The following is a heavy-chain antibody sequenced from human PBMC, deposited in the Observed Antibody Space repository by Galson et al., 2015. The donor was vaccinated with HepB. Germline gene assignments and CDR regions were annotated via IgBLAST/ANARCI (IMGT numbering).Heavy chain of an antibody. J-gene: IGHJ5*02. CDR3: ARPFTDIHNWFDP. CDR2: ISYDGSNK. CDR1: GFTFSSYA. V-gene: IGHV3-30-3*01. Sequence: SLRLSCAASGFTFSSYAMHWVRQAPGKGLEWVAVISYDGSNKYYADSVKGRFTISRDNSKNTLYLQMNSLRAEDTAVYYCARPFTDIHNWFDPWGQGTLVTVSS. D-gene: IGHD3-9*01.